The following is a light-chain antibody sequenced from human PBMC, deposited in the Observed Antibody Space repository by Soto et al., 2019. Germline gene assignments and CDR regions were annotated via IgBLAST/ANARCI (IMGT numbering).Light chain of an antibody. J-gene: IGKJ3*01. CDR2: GAS. Sequence: EVVLTQSPATLSLSPGERATLSCRASENVRTFVDWYQQKPGQAPRLLIYGASNRATGIPARFSGSGSGTDFTLTISSLEPEDFAVYYCRQRSNWPPFTFGPGTKVDIK. CDR1: ENVRTF. CDR3: RQRSNWPPFT. V-gene: IGKV3-11*01.